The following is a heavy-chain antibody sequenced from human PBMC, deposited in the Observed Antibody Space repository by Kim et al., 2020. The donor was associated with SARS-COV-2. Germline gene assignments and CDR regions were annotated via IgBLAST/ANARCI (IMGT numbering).Heavy chain of an antibody. J-gene: IGHJ5*02. D-gene: IGHD4-17*01. CDR2: T. Sequence: TDYNPSLKSRVTMSVDTSKNQFSLNLTSVTAADTAIYYCARRGYGDYFRSWGQGTPVTVSS. V-gene: IGHV4-59*08. CDR3: ARRGYGDYFRS.